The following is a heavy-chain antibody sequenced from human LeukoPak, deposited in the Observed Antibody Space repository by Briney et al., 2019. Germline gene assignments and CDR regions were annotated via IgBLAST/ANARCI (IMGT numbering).Heavy chain of an antibody. CDR3: ASYVLGDAFDI. J-gene: IGHJ3*02. CDR1: GFPFSSYG. D-gene: IGHD3-16*01. CDR2: IWYDGSNK. Sequence: GGSLRLSCAASGFPFSSYGMHWVRQAPGKGLEWVAVIWYDGSNKYYADSVKGRFTISRDNSKNTLYLQMNSLRAEDTAVYYCASYVLGDAFDIWGQRTMVTVSS. V-gene: IGHV3-33*01.